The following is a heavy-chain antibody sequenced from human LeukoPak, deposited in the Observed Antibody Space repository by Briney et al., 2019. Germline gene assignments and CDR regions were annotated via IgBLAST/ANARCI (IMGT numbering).Heavy chain of an antibody. D-gene: IGHD3-22*01. Sequence: GASAKVSCKASGYTFTNYGISWVRQAPGQGLEWMGWISAYNGNTNYAQKLQGRVTMTTDTSTSTAYMELRSLRSDDTAVYYCARDLADYYDSSGYYYPPGYFDYWGQGTLVTVSS. V-gene: IGHV1-18*01. CDR3: ARDLADYYDSSGYYYPPGYFDY. CDR1: GYTFTNYG. J-gene: IGHJ4*02. CDR2: ISAYNGNT.